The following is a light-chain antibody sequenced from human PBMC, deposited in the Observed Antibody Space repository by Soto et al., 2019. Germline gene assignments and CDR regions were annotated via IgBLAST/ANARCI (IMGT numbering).Light chain of an antibody. CDR2: GAS. V-gene: IGKV3-15*01. CDR3: QQRNVWPPIT. J-gene: IGKJ5*01. Sequence: DIVMTQSPAILSVSLGERATLSCLASQSISDNLAWYQQRSGQAPRLLIYGASTRATGVPARFSGSGSGTEFTLTISSLEPEDFAVYYCQQRNVWPPITFGQGTRLEIK. CDR1: QSISDN.